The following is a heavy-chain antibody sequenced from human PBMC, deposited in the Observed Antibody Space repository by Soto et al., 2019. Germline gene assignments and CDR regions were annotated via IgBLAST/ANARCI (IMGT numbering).Heavy chain of an antibody. D-gene: IGHD2-2*01. Sequence: SVKVSCKASGGTFSIYAISWVRQAPGQGLEWMGGIIPIFGTANYAQKFQGRVTITADESTSTAYMELSSLRSEDTAVYYCATMGYCISTSCYVSWFDPWGQGTLVTVSS. CDR1: GGTFSIYA. CDR3: ATMGYCISTSCYVSWFDP. CDR2: IIPIFGTA. V-gene: IGHV1-69*13. J-gene: IGHJ5*02.